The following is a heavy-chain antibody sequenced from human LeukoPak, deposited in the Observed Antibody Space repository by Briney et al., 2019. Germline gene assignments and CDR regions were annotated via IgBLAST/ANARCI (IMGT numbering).Heavy chain of an antibody. Sequence: PGGSLRLSCAASGFTFGGHYMHWVRQAPGKGLVWVSHIKGDGSDTRYADSVEGRFIISRDNVKNTLYLQMNSLRAEDTGVYFCARDHRWSYDYWGQGTLVTVSS. CDR1: GFTFGGHY. D-gene: IGHD1-26*01. J-gene: IGHJ4*02. V-gene: IGHV3-74*01. CDR2: IKGDGSDT. CDR3: ARDHRWSYDY.